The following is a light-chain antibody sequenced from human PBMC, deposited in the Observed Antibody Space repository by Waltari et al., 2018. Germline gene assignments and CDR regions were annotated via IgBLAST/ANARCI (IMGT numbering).Light chain of an antibody. V-gene: IGKV4-1*01. CDR3: QQYYSTIFT. CDR1: QSVLYRSSNKNF. Sequence: DIVVTQSLDSLSVSLGERATINCKSSQSVLYRSSNKNFLAWYQQKPGQPPKLLIYWASTRESGVPDRFSGSGSGTDFTLTISSLQAEDVAVYYCQQYYSTIFTFGPGTKVDIK. CDR2: WAS. J-gene: IGKJ3*01.